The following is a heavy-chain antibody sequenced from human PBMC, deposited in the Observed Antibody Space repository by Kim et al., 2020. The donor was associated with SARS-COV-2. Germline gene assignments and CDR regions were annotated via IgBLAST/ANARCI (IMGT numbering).Heavy chain of an antibody. CDR2: INHSGST. CDR1: GGSFSGYY. Sequence: SETLSLTCAVYGGSFSGYYWSWIRQPPGKGLEWIGEINHSGSTNYNPSLKSRVTISVDTSKNQFSLKLSSVTAADTAVYYCARGYYYGSGSYLFDYWGQGTLFSVSS. CDR3: ARGYYYGSGSYLFDY. D-gene: IGHD3-10*01. J-gene: IGHJ4*02. V-gene: IGHV4-34*01.